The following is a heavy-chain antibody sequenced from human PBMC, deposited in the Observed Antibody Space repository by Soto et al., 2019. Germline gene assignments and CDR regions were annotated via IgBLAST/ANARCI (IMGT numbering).Heavy chain of an antibody. J-gene: IGHJ4*02. CDR1: GGSISSGGYS. D-gene: IGHD6-19*01. CDR3: ASAGGLGAVAADY. CDR2: IYHSWST. Sequence: QLQLQESGSGLVKPSQTLSLTCAVSGGSISSGGYSWSWIRQPPGKGLAWIGYIYHSWSTYYNPSHKSRVTISVDRSENQFSLKLSSVTAADTAVYYCASAGGLGAVAADYWGQGTLVTVSS. V-gene: IGHV4-30-2*01.